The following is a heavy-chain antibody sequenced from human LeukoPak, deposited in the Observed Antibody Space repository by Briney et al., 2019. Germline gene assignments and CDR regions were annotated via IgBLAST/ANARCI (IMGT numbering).Heavy chain of an antibody. CDR1: GFIFGDYT. J-gene: IGHJ6*02. CDR2: ISWDGGST. D-gene: IGHD3-10*01. CDR3: VKDMDGSGGMDV. Sequence: GGSLRLSCAASGFIFGDYTMYWVRQPPGKGLEWVSLISWDGGSTNYADSVEGRFTVSRDNSKKSLFLQMSSLRTEDTALYYCVKDMDGSGGMDVWGQGTTVTVSS. V-gene: IGHV3-43*01.